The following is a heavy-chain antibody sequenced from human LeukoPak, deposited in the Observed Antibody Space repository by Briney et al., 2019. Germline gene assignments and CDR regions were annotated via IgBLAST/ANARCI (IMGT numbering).Heavy chain of an antibody. CDR3: ARLQGSGSPPFDH. V-gene: IGHV4-34*01. J-gene: IGHJ4*02. CDR1: GGSFSGYY. CDR2: INHSGST. Sequence: PSETLSLTCAVYGGSFSGYYWSWIRQPPGKGLEWIGEINHSGSTNYNPSLKSRVTISVDTSKNQFSLKLSSVTAADTALYYCARLQGSGSPPFDHWGQGTLVTVSS. D-gene: IGHD3-10*01.